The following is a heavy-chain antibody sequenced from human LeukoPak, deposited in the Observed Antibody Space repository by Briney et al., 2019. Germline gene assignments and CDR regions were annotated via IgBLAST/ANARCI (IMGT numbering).Heavy chain of an antibody. CDR1: GFTFSSYA. CDR3: AKDLWSGVNWFDP. D-gene: IGHD7-27*01. Sequence: GGSLRLSCAASGFTFSSYAMSWVRQGPGKGLEWVSAISGSGGSIYYADSVKGRFTISRDNSKNTLYLQMNSLRAEDTAVYYCAKDLWSGVNWFDPWGQGTLVTVSS. V-gene: IGHV3-23*01. CDR2: ISGSGGSI. J-gene: IGHJ5*02.